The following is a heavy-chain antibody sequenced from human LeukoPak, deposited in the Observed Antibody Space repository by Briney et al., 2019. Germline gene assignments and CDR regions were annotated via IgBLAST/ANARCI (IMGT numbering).Heavy chain of an antibody. CDR2: IIPILGIA. CDR1: GGTFSSYA. V-gene: IGHV1-69*04. Sequence: SVKVSCKASGGTFSSYAISWVRQAPGQGLEWMGRIIPILGIANYAQKFQGRVTITADKSTSTAYMELSSLRSEDTAVYYCARLLVRGKNWFDPWGQGTLVTVSS. CDR3: ARLLVRGKNWFDP. D-gene: IGHD3-10*01. J-gene: IGHJ5*02.